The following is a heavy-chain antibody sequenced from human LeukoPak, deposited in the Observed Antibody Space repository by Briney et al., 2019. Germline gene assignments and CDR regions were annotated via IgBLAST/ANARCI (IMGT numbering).Heavy chain of an antibody. Sequence: GEPLKISCKGSGYRFTSYWIGWVRQMPGKGLEWMGIIYPDDSDTKYSPSFQGQVTISVDKSISTAYLQWSSLKASDTAMYYCARHNYGDLVKHYYYYGMDVWGQGTTVTVSS. CDR1: GYRFTSYW. CDR3: ARHNYGDLVKHYYYYGMDV. D-gene: IGHD4-17*01. V-gene: IGHV5-51*01. CDR2: IYPDDSDT. J-gene: IGHJ6*02.